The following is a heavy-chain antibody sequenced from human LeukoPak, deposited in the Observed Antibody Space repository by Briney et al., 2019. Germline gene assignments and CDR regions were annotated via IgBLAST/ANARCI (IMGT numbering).Heavy chain of an antibody. CDR1: GFTFSSYA. D-gene: IGHD5-12*01. CDR2: ISGSGGST. CDR3: ASGGYDYSFDY. J-gene: IGHJ4*02. V-gene: IGHV3-23*01. Sequence: GGSLRLSCAASGFTFSSYAMSWVRQAPGKGLEWVSAISGSGGSTYYADSVKGRFTISRDNAKNSLYLQMNSLRAEDTAVYYCASGGYDYSFDYWGQGTLVTVSS.